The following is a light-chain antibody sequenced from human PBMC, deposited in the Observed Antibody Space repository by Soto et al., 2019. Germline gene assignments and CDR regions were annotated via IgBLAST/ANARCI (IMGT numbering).Light chain of an antibody. Sequence: QLVLTQSPSASASLGASVKLTCTLSSRHSSYAIAWHQLQPEKGPRYLMKLDSDGSHAKGDGIPDRFSGSSSGAERYLTISSLQSEDEADYYCQTWGTGIQVFGGGTKLTVL. CDR1: SRHSSYA. V-gene: IGLV4-69*01. CDR3: QTWGTGIQV. CDR2: LDSDGSH. J-gene: IGLJ2*01.